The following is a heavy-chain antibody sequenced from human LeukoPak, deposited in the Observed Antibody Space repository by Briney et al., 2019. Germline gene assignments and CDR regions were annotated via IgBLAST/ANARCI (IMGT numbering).Heavy chain of an antibody. Sequence: GASVKVSCKASGYTFTSYYMHWARHAPGQGLEWMGIINPSGGSTSYAQKFQGRVTMTRDTSTSTVYMELSSLRSEDTAVYYCARDETVGYSGYGWRYSSGCGYWGQGTLVTVSS. J-gene: IGHJ4*01. V-gene: IGHV1-46*01. CDR1: GYTFTSYY. CDR2: INPSGGST. D-gene: IGHD5-12*01. CDR3: ARDETVGYSGYGWRYSSGCGY.